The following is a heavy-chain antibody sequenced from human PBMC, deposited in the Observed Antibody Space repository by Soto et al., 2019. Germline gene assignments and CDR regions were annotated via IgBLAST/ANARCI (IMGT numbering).Heavy chain of an antibody. J-gene: IGHJ6*02. V-gene: IGHV4-31*03. CDR2: IYYSGST. CDR3: ATTEFGYYYYYGMDV. D-gene: IGHD3-10*01. Sequence: QVQLQESGPGLVKPSQTLSLTCTVSGGSISSGGYYWSWIRQHPGKGLEWIGYIYYSGSTYYNPSLKSRVTISVDTSKNQFSLKLSSVTAADTAVYYCATTEFGYYYYYGMDVWGQGTTVTVSS. CDR1: GGSISSGGYY.